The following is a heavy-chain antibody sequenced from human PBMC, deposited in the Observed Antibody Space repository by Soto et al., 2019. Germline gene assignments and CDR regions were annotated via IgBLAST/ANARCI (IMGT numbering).Heavy chain of an antibody. V-gene: IGHV4-4*02. CDR2: IYHSGST. D-gene: IGHD6-13*01. J-gene: IGHJ5*02. Sequence: KPSETLSLTCAVSGGSISSSNWWSWVRQPPGKGLEWIGEIYHSGSTNYNPSLKSRVTISVDKSKNQFSLKLSSVTAADTAVYYCARAIAAAANWFDPWGQGTLVTVSS. CDR3: ARAIAAAANWFDP. CDR1: GGSISSSNW.